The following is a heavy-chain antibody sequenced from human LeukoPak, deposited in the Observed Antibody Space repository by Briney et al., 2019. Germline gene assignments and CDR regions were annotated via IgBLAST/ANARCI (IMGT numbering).Heavy chain of an antibody. CDR3: ATALSNPFYDSSGYYYGYFQH. Sequence: SVKVSCKASGGTFSSYAISWVRQAPGQGLEWMGGIIPIFGTANYAQKFQGRVTITADESTSTAYMELSSLRSEDTAVYYCATALSNPFYDSSGYYYGYFQHWGQGTLVTVSS. CDR1: GGTFSSYA. D-gene: IGHD3-22*01. V-gene: IGHV1-69*13. J-gene: IGHJ1*01. CDR2: IIPIFGTA.